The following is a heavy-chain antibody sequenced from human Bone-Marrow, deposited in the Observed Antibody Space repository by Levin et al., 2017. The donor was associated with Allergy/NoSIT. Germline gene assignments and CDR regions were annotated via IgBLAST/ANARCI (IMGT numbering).Heavy chain of an antibody. CDR1: GFTFNSYP. Sequence: GGSLRLSCAASGFTFNSYPMAWVRQAPGKGLEWVSGISSSDGSTYLADSVKGRFTISRDNSKNTLYLQMNTLRADDTAVYYCARATIAARPVLDYWGQGTLVTVSS. J-gene: IGHJ4*02. V-gene: IGHV3-23*01. D-gene: IGHD6-6*01. CDR2: ISSSDGST. CDR3: ARATIAARPVLDY.